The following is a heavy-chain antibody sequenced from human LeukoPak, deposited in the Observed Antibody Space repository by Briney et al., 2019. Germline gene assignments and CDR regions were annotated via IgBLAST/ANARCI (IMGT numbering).Heavy chain of an antibody. CDR3: ARTTEGYCSSASCFGFSYSYYMDV. CDR2: IYYSGST. D-gene: IGHD2-2*01. J-gene: IGHJ6*03. Sequence: SETLSLTCTVSGGSISSSYSWGWIRQPPGKGLEWIGNIYYSGSTYYNSSLKSRVTISVDTSKNQFSLKLSSVIAADTAVYYCARTTEGYCSSASCFGFSYSYYMDVWGKGTTVTISS. V-gene: IGHV4-39*07. CDR1: GGSISSSYS.